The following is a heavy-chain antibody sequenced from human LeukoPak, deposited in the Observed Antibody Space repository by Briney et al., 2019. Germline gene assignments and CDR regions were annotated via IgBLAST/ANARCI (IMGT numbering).Heavy chain of an antibody. J-gene: IGHJ4*02. CDR3: ARGNFASGTYYNEDF. CDR2: ISPVSGIT. CDR1: GYTFTSYD. V-gene: IGHV1-8*01. Sequence: ASVTVSCKASGYTFTSYDINWVRQATGQGLERMGWISPVSGITNYAQNFQGRVTMTWNTSISTAYMELSSLRSEDTAVYYCARGNFASGTYYNEDFWGQGTLVTVSS. D-gene: IGHD3-10*01.